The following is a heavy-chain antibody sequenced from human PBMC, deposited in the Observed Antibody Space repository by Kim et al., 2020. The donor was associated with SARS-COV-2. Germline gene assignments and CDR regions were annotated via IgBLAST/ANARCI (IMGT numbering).Heavy chain of an antibody. J-gene: IGHJ6*02. CDR1: GGSIGSGGFS. CDR3: VRLGDSLDV. Sequence: SETLSLTCTVSGGSIGSGGFSWSWIRQTSRKGLEWIGYLYPSGKTDYNPSLKSRVTISENSSENQFSRKMTSVTAADTAGYYCVRLGDSLDVWDQGTTVTVS. CDR2: LYPSGKT. V-gene: IGHV4-30-2*01. D-gene: IGHD3-16*01.